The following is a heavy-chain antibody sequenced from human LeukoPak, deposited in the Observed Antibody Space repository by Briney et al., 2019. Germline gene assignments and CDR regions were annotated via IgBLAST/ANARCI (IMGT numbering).Heavy chain of an antibody. D-gene: IGHD3-22*01. V-gene: IGHV3-30-3*01. CDR1: GFTFSSYA. Sequence: GGSLRLSCAASGFTFSSYAMHWVRQAPGKGLKWVAVTSYDGSNKYYADSVRGRFTISRDNSKNTLYLQMNSLRAEDTAVYYCAREMYYYDSSGYYHDRRTFDYWGQGTLVTVSS. J-gene: IGHJ4*02. CDR2: TSYDGSNK. CDR3: AREMYYYDSSGYYHDRRTFDY.